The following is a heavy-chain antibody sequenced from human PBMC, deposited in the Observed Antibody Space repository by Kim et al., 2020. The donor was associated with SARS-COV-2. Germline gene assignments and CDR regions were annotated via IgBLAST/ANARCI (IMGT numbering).Heavy chain of an antibody. CDR2: IYPGDSDT. CDR3: ARVAGYCSSTSCFPFYGMDV. V-gene: IGHV5-51*01. D-gene: IGHD2-2*01. Sequence: GESLKISCKGSGYSFTSYWIGWVRQMPGKGLEWMGIIYPGDSDTRYSPSFQGQVTTSADKSISTAYLQWSSLKASDTAMYYCARVAGYCSSTSCFPFYGMDVWGQGTTVTVSS. CDR1: GYSFTSYW. J-gene: IGHJ6*02.